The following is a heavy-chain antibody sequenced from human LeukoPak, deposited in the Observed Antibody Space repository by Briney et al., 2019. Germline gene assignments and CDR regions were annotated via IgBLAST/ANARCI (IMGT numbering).Heavy chain of an antibody. D-gene: IGHD3-10*01. Sequence: PSETLSLTCAVYGGSFSGYYWSWIRQPPGKGLEWIGEINDSGSTNYNPSLKSRVTISVDTSKNQFSLKLSSVTAADTAVYYCARRSGFVQDYYGSGGYYNFFHHNYMDVWGKGTTVTVSS. CDR2: INDSGST. V-gene: IGHV4-34*01. J-gene: IGHJ6*03. CDR3: ARRSGFVQDYYGSGGYYNFFHHNYMDV. CDR1: GGSFSGYY.